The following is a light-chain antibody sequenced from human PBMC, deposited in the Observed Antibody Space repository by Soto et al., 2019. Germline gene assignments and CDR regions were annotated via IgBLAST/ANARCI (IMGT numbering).Light chain of an antibody. V-gene: IGLV1-40*01. J-gene: IGLJ1*01. CDR1: SSNIGAGYV. CDR2: GNI. Sequence: QSVLTQPPSVSGAPGQRVTISCTGSSSNIGAGYVVHWYQQLPGTAPQLLIYGNINRPSGVPDRFSGSKSDTSASLAITGLQAEDEADYYCQSYDSSLSGYVFGTGTKLTVL. CDR3: QSYDSSLSGYV.